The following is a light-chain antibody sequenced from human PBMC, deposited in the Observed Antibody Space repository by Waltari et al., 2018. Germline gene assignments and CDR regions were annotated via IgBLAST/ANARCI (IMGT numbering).Light chain of an antibody. V-gene: IGKV3-11*01. Sequence: EVVLTQSPATLSLSPGERATLSCRASQSVSNSLAWYRQKPGQAPNLLIYDASTRAAGIPDRFSGSGSGTDFTLTIISLEPEDFAVYYCQLRTGWPMTFGQGTRLEIK. CDR3: QLRTGWPMT. J-gene: IGKJ5*01. CDR1: QSVSNS. CDR2: DAS.